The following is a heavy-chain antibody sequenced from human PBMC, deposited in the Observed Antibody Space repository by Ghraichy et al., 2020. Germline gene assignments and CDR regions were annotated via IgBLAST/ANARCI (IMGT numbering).Heavy chain of an antibody. D-gene: IGHD3-9*01. V-gene: IGHV3-53*01. J-gene: IGHJ6*02. Sequence: GGSLRLSCAASGFTVSSSYMTWVRQAPGKGLEWVSVIYNNGETYYADSVKGRFTISRDNFKNTLYLQMNSLRAEDTAVYYCARSLTGPQYYYYYGMDVWGQGTTVTVSS. CDR2: IYNNGET. CDR3: ARSLTGPQYYYYYGMDV. CDR1: GFTVSSSY.